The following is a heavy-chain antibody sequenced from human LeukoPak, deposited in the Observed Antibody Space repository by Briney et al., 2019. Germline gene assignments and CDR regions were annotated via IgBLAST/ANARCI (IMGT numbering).Heavy chain of an antibody. CDR2: ISGSGGST. CDR3: AKEPYDSSGYYYDYYYGMDV. Sequence: GGSLRLSCAASGFTFSSYAKSWVRQAPGKGLEWVSAISGSGGSTYYADSVKGRFTISRDNSKNTLYLQMNSLRAEDTAVYYCAKEPYDSSGYYYDYYYGMDVWGQGTAVTVSS. D-gene: IGHD3-22*01. CDR1: GFTFSSYA. V-gene: IGHV3-23*01. J-gene: IGHJ6*02.